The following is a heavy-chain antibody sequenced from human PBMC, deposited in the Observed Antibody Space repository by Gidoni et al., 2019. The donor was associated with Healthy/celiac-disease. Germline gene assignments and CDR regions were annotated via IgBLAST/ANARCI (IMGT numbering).Heavy chain of an antibody. CDR3: ARDRGSGRLDAFDI. D-gene: IGHD3-10*01. V-gene: IGHV3-30-3*01. Sequence: QVQLVESGGGVVQPGRSLRPPCAASGFTFGSYARHWVRQAPGRGMEWVAVISYDGSNKYYADSVKGRFTISRYNSKNTLYLQMNSLRAEDTAVYYCARDRGSGRLDAFDIWGQGTMVTVSS. CDR1: GFTFGSYA. CDR2: ISYDGSNK. J-gene: IGHJ3*02.